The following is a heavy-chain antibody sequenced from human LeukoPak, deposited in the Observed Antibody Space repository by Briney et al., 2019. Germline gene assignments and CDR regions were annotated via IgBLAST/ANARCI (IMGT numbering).Heavy chain of an antibody. CDR1: GYSISSGYY. V-gene: IGHV4-38-2*02. CDR2: IYHSGST. Sequence: SETLSLTXTVSGYSISSGYYWGWIRQPPGKGLEWIASIYHSGSTYYNPSLKSRVTISVDTSKNQFSLKLSSVTAADTAVYYCARVDGANWGLSWFDPWGQGTLVTVSS. D-gene: IGHD7-27*01. J-gene: IGHJ5*02. CDR3: ARVDGANWGLSWFDP.